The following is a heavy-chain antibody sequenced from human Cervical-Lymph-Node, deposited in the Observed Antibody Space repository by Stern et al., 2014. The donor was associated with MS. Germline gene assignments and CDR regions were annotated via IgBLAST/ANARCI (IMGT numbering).Heavy chain of an antibody. V-gene: IGHV4-39*01. D-gene: IGHD2-21*01. Sequence: QLQLQESGPGLVKPSETLSLTCTVSGGSISTSNYYWGWVRQPPGKGLEWIGSIYYNGSTYYNPSLKSRVTISVATSKNQFSLRLNSVTAADTALYYCAGSPLIVVVIAAIDWGQGTLVTVSS. CDR2: IYYNGST. CDR1: GGSISTSNYY. CDR3: AGSPLIVVVIAAID. J-gene: IGHJ4*02.